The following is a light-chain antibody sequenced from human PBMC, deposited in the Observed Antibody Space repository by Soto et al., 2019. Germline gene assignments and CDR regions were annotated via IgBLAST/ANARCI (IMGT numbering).Light chain of an antibody. CDR2: EGS. Sequence: SVLTQPASVSGSPGRSITISCTGTSSDVGSYNLVSWYQQHPGKAPKLMIYEGSKRPSGVSNRFSGSKSGNTASLTISGLQAEDEADYYCCSYAGSSTYVFGTGTKVTV. V-gene: IGLV2-23*01. J-gene: IGLJ1*01. CDR1: SSDVGSYNL. CDR3: CSYAGSSTYV.